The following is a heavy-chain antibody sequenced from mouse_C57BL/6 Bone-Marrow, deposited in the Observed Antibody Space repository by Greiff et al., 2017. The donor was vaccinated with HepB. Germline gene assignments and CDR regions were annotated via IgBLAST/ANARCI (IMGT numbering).Heavy chain of an antibody. D-gene: IGHD1-1*01. J-gene: IGHJ4*01. Sequence: VKLMESGPGLVAPSQSLSITCTVSGFSLTSYGVSWVRQPPGKGLEWLGVIWGDGSTNYHSALISRLSISKDNSKSQVFLKMNSLQTDDTAMYYCARHHYGSSLCAMDYWGQGTSVTVSS. V-gene: IGHV2-3*01. CDR1: GFSLTSYG. CDR3: ARHHYGSSLCAMDY. CDR2: IWGDGST.